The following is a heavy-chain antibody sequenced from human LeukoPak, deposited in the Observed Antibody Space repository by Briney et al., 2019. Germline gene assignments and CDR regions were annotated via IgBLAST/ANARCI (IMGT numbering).Heavy chain of an antibody. J-gene: IGHJ5*02. V-gene: IGHV3-21*06. CDR3: ARASTEYAVTDGFDT. Sequence: GGSLRLSCAASGFTFKDYTMNWVRQSPGKGLQWVSYVSFGSSYISYADSLKGRFTISRDDAKSSVYLEMTSLRTDDTAVYYCARASTEYAVTDGFDTWGPGALVTVSS. D-gene: IGHD4-17*01. CDR2: VSFGSSYI. CDR1: GFTFKDYT.